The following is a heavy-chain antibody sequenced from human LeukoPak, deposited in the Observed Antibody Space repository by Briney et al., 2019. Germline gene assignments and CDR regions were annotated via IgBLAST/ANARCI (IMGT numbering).Heavy chain of an antibody. J-gene: IGHJ5*02. V-gene: IGHV3-21*06. CDR3: ARASTEYAVTDGFDT. Sequence: GGSLRLSCAASGFTFKDYTMNWVRQSPGKGLQWVSYVSFGSSYISYADSLKGRFTISRDDAKSSVYLEMTSLRTDDTAVYYCARASTEYAVTDGFDTWGPGALVTVSS. D-gene: IGHD4-17*01. CDR2: VSFGSSYI. CDR1: GFTFKDYT.